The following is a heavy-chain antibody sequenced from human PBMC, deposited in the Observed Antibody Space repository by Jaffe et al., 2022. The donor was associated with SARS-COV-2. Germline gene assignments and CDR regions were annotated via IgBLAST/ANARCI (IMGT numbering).Heavy chain of an antibody. CDR3: AKALKPYSGSYYVLDY. CDR1: GFTFSSYA. V-gene: IGHV3-23*01. Sequence: EVQLLESGGGLVQPGGSLRLSCAASGFTFSSYAMSWVRQAPGKGLEWVSAISGSGGSTYYADSVKGRFTISRDNSKNTLYLQMNSLRAEDTAVYYCAKALKPYSGSYYVLDYWGQGTLVTVSS. CDR2: ISGSGGST. D-gene: IGHD1-26*01. J-gene: IGHJ4*02.